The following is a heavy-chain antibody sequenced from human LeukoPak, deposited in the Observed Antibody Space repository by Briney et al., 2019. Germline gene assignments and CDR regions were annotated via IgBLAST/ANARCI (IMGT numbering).Heavy chain of an antibody. CDR1: GFTFSNYW. CDR3: ARYDFWSGYFFDY. Sequence: GGSLRLSCAASGFTFSNYWMSWVRQAPGKGLEWVAYIKTDGSEEYYVDSMKGRFTISRDNAKTSLYLQMNSLRAEDTAVYYCARYDFWSGYFFDYWGQGTLVTVSS. J-gene: IGHJ4*02. CDR2: IKTDGSEE. D-gene: IGHD3-3*01. V-gene: IGHV3-7*01.